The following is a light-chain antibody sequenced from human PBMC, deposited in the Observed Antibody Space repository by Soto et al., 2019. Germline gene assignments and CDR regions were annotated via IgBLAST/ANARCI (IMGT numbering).Light chain of an antibody. CDR1: QSVNDNH. CDR3: QLCSGSPPRGT. Sequence: EVVLTQSPGTLSLSPGARATLSCRASQSVNDNHLAWYQQKGGQAPRLLIYGASTRATGVPERFSGSGLGTAYRPNITSLDPEDFALYYCQLCSGSPPRGTFGAGTTIEI. CDR2: GAS. V-gene: IGKV3-20*01. J-gene: IGKJ3*01.